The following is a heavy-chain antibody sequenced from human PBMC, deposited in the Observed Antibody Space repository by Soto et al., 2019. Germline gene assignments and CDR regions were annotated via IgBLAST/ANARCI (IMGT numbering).Heavy chain of an antibody. CDR3: ARRHLLDYIRWCFDP. CDR1: GGTFSSYA. Sequence: SVKVSCKASGGTFSSYAISWVRQAPGQGLEWMGGIIPIFGTANYAQKFQGRVTMTRDTSTNTAYLELTRLTSDDTAIYYCARRHLLDYIRWCFDPWGLGTLVTVSS. D-gene: IGHD2-21*01. CDR2: IIPIFGTA. J-gene: IGHJ5*02. V-gene: IGHV1-69*05.